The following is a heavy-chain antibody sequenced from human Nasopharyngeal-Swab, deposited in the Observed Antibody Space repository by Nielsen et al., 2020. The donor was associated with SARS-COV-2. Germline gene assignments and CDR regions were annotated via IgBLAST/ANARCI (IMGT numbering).Heavy chain of an antibody. CDR2: ISYDGSNK. CDR3: ARDRAGRLSSGWYYYYYGMDV. J-gene: IGHJ6*02. V-gene: IGHV3-30-3*01. Sequence: GESLKISCAASGFTFSSYAMHWVRQAPGKGLEWVPVISYDGSNKYYADSVKGRFTISRDNSKNTLYLQMNSLRAEDTAVYYCARDRAGRLSSGWYYYYYGMDVWGQGTTVTVSS. CDR1: GFTFSSYA. D-gene: IGHD6-19*01.